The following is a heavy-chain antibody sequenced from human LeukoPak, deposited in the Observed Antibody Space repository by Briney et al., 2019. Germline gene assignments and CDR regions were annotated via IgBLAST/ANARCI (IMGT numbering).Heavy chain of an antibody. CDR1: GFTFHAFG. D-gene: IGHD5-24*01. CDR3: ARLARYNLSEASDA. Sequence: GASVKVSCKASGFTFHAFGFSWVRQAPGQGLEWMGWVSAYDGGTKYAQRFQGRLSLTTETSTTTAYMELSSLRYDDTAVYYCARLARYNLSEASDAWGQGTRVTVSS. V-gene: IGHV1-18*01. CDR2: VSAYDGGT. J-gene: IGHJ3*01.